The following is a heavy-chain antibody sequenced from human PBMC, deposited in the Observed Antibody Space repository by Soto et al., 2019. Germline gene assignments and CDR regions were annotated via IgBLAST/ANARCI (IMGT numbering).Heavy chain of an antibody. CDR3: AREGRARLPRYGMDV. J-gene: IGHJ6*02. V-gene: IGHV1-46*01. D-gene: IGHD3-10*01. Sequence: GASVKVSCKASGYTFTSYYMHWVRQAPGQGLEWMGIINPSGGSTSYAQKLQGRVTMTRDTSTSTAYMELRSLRSDDTAVYYCAREGRARLPRYGMDVWGQGTTVTVSS. CDR2: INPSGGST. CDR1: GYTFTSYY.